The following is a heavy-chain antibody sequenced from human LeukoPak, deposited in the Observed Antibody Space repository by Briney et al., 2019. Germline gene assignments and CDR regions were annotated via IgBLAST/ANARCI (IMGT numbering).Heavy chain of an antibody. D-gene: IGHD2-8*01. V-gene: IGHV3-66*01. J-gene: IGHJ3*02. CDR3: ARDRVYGGSRTGAFDI. Sequence: GGSLRLSCAASGFTFSSYSMNWVRQAPGKGLEWVSVIYTDGKTYYADSVKGRFSISRDNSKNTLYLQMNTVRAEDTAVYYCARDRVYGGSRTGAFDIWGQGTMVTVSS. CDR1: GFTFSSYS. CDR2: IYTDGKT.